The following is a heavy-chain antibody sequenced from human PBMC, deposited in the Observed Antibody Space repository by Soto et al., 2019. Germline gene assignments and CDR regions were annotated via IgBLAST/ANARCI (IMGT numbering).Heavy chain of an antibody. CDR3: ARDRDGYIFDY. CDR1: GGSISSYY. J-gene: IGHJ4*02. Sequence: SETLSLTCSVSGGSISSYYWSWIRQPPGKGLEWIGHISDSGGTNYNPSLKGRVTISRDTSKNQISLKVSSVIAADTAIYYCARDRDGYIFDYWGQGTLVTVSS. CDR2: ISDSGGT. V-gene: IGHV4-59*01. D-gene: IGHD5-12*01.